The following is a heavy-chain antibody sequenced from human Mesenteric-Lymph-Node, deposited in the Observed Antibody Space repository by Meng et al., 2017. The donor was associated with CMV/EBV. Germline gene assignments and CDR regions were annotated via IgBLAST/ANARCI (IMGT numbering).Heavy chain of an antibody. CDR2: IYRGDNT. Sequence: ELRVGGRGGCLVQPVASLKLSCAVFGCNVRAKYMSWVRQAPGKGLEWVCIIYRGDNTYYIYSVKDRFTVSRDNSKNTMYLQMNSLRVEDTAVYYCTGDSVSNPNLDYWGQGTLVTVSS. D-gene: IGHD3-10*01. V-gene: IGHV3-66*01. J-gene: IGHJ4*02. CDR3: TGDSVSNPNLDY. CDR1: GCNVRAKY.